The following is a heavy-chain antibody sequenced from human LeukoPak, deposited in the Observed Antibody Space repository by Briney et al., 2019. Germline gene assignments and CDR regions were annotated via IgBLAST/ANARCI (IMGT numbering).Heavy chain of an antibody. CDR3: AREAYYDFWSGPYYYYYMDV. Sequence: PGGSLRLSCAASGFTFSSYWMSWVRQAPGKGLEWVANIKQDGSEKYYVDSVKGRFTISRDNAKNSLYLQMNSLRAEDTAVYYCAREAYYDFWSGPYYYYYMDVWGKGTTVTVSS. CDR1: GFTFSSYW. J-gene: IGHJ6*03. V-gene: IGHV3-7*01. D-gene: IGHD3-3*01. CDR2: IKQDGSEK.